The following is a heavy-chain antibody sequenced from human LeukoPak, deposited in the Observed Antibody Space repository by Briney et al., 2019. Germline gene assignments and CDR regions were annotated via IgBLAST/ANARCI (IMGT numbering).Heavy chain of an antibody. CDR2: IYYSGTT. CDR3: ARMCRPGSSLHGMDV. D-gene: IGHD6-13*01. J-gene: IGHJ6*02. Sequence: SETLSLTCTVSGGSISNYYWSWIRQPPGKGLEWIGYIYYSGTTNYNPSLKSRVTISVDTSKNQFSLKLNSVTAADTAVHYCARMCRPGSSLHGMDVWGQGTTVTVSS. CDR1: GGSISNYY. V-gene: IGHV4-59*12.